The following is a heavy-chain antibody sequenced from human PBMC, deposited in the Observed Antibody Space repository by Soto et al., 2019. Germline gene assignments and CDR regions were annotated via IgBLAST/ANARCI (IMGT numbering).Heavy chain of an antibody. Sequence: PGGSLSLSCAASGFTFSSYAMHWVRQAPGKGLEWVAVISYDGSNKYYADSVKGRFTISRDNAKNSLFLQMNSLRDEDTAVYYCARKGVAFDYWGQGALVTVSS. J-gene: IGHJ4*02. CDR1: GFTFSSYA. D-gene: IGHD3-3*01. V-gene: IGHV3-30-3*01. CDR2: ISYDGSNK. CDR3: ARKGVAFDY.